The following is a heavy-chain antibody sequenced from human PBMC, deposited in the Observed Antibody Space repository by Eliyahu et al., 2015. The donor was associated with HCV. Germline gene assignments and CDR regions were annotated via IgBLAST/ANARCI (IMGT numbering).Heavy chain of an antibody. J-gene: IGHJ4*02. CDR3: ARGGVTMTVPLMNY. CDR2: ISYDGTNK. V-gene: IGHV3-30-3*01. D-gene: IGHD3-22*01. Sequence: QVQLAESGGGVVQPGRSLXLSCTASGFIFRNYIMHWVRQAPGKGLEWVAVISYDGTNKDYAESVKGRFTIPRDNSENTLFLQMNSLRVEDTAFYYCARGGVTMTVPLMNYWGQGTLVTVSS. CDR1: GFIFRNYI.